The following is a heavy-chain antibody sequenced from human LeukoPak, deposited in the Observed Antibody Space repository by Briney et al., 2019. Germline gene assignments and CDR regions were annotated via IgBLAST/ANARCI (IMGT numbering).Heavy chain of an antibody. V-gene: IGHV4-59*01. D-gene: IGHD6-6*01. J-gene: IGHJ1*01. CDR3: ARGGAARLHFQN. CDR1: GGSISTYY. Sequence: PSETLSLTCTVSGGSISTYYWNWIRQPPGKGLEWIGYIYHSGSTNYNPSLQSRVTISVDTSKNQFSLNLNSVTAADSAVYYCARGGAARLHFQNWGQGTLVTVSS. CDR2: IYHSGST.